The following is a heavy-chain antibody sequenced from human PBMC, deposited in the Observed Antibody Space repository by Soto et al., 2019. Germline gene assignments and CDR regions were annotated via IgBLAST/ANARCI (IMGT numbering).Heavy chain of an antibody. V-gene: IGHV1-8*01. Sequence: QVQLVQSGAEVKKPGASVKVSCKASGYTFTSYDINWVRQATGQGLEWMGWMNPNSGNTGYAQKFQGRVTMTRNTSISTAYMELSSLRSEDTAVYYCARERGDFATVRFDPWGQGNLVTVSS. CDR2: MNPNSGNT. CDR1: GYTFTSYD. CDR3: ARERGDFATVRFDP. J-gene: IGHJ5*02. D-gene: IGHD2-21*02.